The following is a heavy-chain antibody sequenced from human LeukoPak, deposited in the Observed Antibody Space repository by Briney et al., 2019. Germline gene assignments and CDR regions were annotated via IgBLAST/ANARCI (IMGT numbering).Heavy chain of an antibody. CDR3: ARAPPMTTVTPYY. CDR2: INHSGST. D-gene: IGHD4-17*01. CDR1: GGSFSAYY. J-gene: IGHJ4*02. Sequence: SETLSLTCAVYGGSFSAYYWNWIRQPPGKGLEWIGEINHSGSTNYNPSLKSRVTISVDTSKNQFSLKLSSVTAADTAVYYCARAPPMTTVTPYYWGQGTLVTVSS. V-gene: IGHV4-34*01.